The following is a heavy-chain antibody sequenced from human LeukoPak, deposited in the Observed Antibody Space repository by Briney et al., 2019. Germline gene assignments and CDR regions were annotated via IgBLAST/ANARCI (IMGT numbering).Heavy chain of an antibody. D-gene: IGHD6-13*01. CDR1: GGSISTYY. Sequence: SETLSLTCTVSGGSISTYYWSWIRQPPGKGLEWIAYIDYSATTNYNPSLKSRVTISVDRSKNQFSLKLSSVTAADTAVYYCARSYSSSWYEAVRFDPWGQETLVTVSS. CDR2: IDYSATT. V-gene: IGHV4-59*12. J-gene: IGHJ5*02. CDR3: ARSYSSSWYEAVRFDP.